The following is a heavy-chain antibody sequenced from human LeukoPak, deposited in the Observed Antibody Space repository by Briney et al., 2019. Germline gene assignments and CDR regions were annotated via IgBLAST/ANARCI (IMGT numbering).Heavy chain of an antibody. CDR3: ARDRGDWGDSDAFDI. D-gene: IGHD2-21*02. V-gene: IGHV3-53*01. Sequence: GGSLRLSCAASGFTVSSNYMSWVRQAPGKGLEWVSVIYSGGSTYYADSVKGRFTISRDNSKNTLYLQMNSLRAEDTAVYYCARDRGDWGDSDAFDIWGQETMVTVSS. CDR2: IYSGGST. CDR1: GFTVSSNY. J-gene: IGHJ3*02.